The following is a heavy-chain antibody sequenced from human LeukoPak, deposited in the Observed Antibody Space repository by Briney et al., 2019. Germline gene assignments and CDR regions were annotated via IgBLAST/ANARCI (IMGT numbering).Heavy chain of an antibody. CDR1: GYTFTSYG. J-gene: IGHJ5*02. D-gene: IGHD6-6*01. V-gene: IGHV1-18*01. Sequence: GASVKVSCKASGYTFTSYGISWVRQAPGQGLEWMGWISAYNGNTNYAQKLQGRVTMTTYTSTSTAYMELRSLRSDDTAVYYCARDLGSSATSTNWFDPWGQGTLVTVSS. CDR3: ARDLGSSATSTNWFDP. CDR2: ISAYNGNT.